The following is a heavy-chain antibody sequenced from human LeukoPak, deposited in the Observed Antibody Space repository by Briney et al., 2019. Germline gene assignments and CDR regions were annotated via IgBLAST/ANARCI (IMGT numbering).Heavy chain of an antibody. V-gene: IGHV3-48*04. CDR3: ARVAAAAGTGGLYFDY. CDR2: ISSSGSTI. CDR1: GFTFSSYS. J-gene: IGHJ4*02. Sequence: GGSLRLSCAASGFTFSSYSMNWVRQAPGKGLEWVSSISSSGSTIYYADSVKGRFTISRDNAKNSLYLQMNSLRAEDTAVYYCARVAAAAGTGGLYFDYWGQGTLVTVSS. D-gene: IGHD6-13*01.